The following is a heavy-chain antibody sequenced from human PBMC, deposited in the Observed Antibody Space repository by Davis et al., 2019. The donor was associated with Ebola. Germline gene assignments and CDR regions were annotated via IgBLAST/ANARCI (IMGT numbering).Heavy chain of an antibody. CDR2: IIDNGHRT. J-gene: IGHJ4*02. D-gene: IGHD6-6*01. Sequence: GESLKISCSASGFTFSNSGMHWVRQAPGKGLEYVSAIIDNGHRTNYADSVKGRFTISRDNSKDTLYLHMANLRPEDTATYYCVKGWLVHDFWGQGTLVTVSS. V-gene: IGHV3-64D*08. CDR3: VKGWLVHDF. CDR1: GFTFSNSG.